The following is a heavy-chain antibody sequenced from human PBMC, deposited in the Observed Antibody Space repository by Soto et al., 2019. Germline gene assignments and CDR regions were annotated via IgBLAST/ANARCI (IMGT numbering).Heavy chain of an antibody. CDR3: VRDCSGGGCYSDYGMDV. Sequence: SETLSLTCTVSGDSIRNYYWSWIRQPAGKGLEWIGRIYSSGSTDYNASLKSRVSMSVDRSNNQFFLRLTSVTAADTAVYYCVRDCSGGGCYSDYGMDVWGQGTTVTVSS. CDR1: GDSIRNYY. J-gene: IGHJ6*02. V-gene: IGHV4-4*07. CDR2: IYSSGST. D-gene: IGHD2-15*01.